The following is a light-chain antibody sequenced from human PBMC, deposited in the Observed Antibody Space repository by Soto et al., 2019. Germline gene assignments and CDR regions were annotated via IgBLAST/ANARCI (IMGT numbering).Light chain of an antibody. CDR1: RSDVGSYNS. CDR3: FSYAGDSTWV. V-gene: IGLV2-23*02. J-gene: IGLJ3*02. Sequence: QSALTQPASVSGSPGESITISCTGTRSDVGSYNSIAWYQQHPGKAPRVMIFEVTKRPSGISNRFSGSKSGSTASLTISGLQAEDEADYFCFSYAGDSTWVFGGWTKLTVL. CDR2: EVT.